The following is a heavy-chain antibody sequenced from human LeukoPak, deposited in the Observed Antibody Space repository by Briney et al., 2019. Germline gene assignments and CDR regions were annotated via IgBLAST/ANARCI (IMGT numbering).Heavy chain of an antibody. Sequence: SETLSLTCTVSGGSISNYYWSWIRQPAGKGLEWIGRIYTSGSINYNPSLESRVTISGDTSKNQFPLRLDSVTAADTAVYYCARDRAITIFSSYYYYMDVWGKGTTVTVSS. CDR2: IYTSGSI. CDR3: ARDRAITIFSSYYYYMDV. V-gene: IGHV4-4*07. J-gene: IGHJ6*03. CDR1: GGSISNYY. D-gene: IGHD3-3*01.